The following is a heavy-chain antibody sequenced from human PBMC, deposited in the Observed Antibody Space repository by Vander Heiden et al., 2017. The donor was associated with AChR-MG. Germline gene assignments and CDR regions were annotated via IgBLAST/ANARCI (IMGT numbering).Heavy chain of an antibody. J-gene: IGHJ4*02. CDR1: GGPISSYY. CDR2: IYTSGST. D-gene: IGHD3-22*01. V-gene: IGHV4-4*07. CDR3: ARDGYYDSSGYYYGFYFDY. Sequence: QVQLQESGPGLVKPSETLSLTCTVSGGPISSYYWSWIRQPAGKGLEWIGRIYTSGSTNYNPSFKSRVTMSVDTSKNQFSLKLSSVTAADTAVYYCARDGYYDSSGYYYGFYFDYWGQGTLVTVSS.